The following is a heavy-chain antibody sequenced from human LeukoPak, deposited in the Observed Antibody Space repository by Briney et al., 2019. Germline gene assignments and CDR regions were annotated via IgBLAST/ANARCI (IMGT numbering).Heavy chain of an antibody. CDR3: ARDRDSSGYYSY. J-gene: IGHJ4*02. Sequence: GRSLRLSCAAPGFTFSSYAMHWVRQAPGKGLEWVAVISYDGSNKYYADSVKGRFTISRDNSKNTLYLQMNSLRAEDTAVYYCARDRDSSGYYSYWGQGTLVTVSS. D-gene: IGHD3-22*01. CDR1: GFTFSSYA. V-gene: IGHV3-30-3*01. CDR2: ISYDGSNK.